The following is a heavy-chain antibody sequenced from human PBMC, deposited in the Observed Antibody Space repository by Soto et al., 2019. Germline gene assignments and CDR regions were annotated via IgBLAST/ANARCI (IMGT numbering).Heavy chain of an antibody. CDR1: GYTFTDYS. V-gene: IGHV1-2*02. CDR2: IYPDSGGT. CDR3: APSNRSLPFQH. D-gene: IGHD1-26*01. J-gene: IGHJ1*01. Sequence: QVQLVQSGAEVKKPGASVKVSCKASGYTFTDYSMHWVRQAPGQGLEWMGWIYPDSGGTNYAQKFQGRVTMTRDTSIRTAYMELRRLRSDDTAVYYCAPSNRSLPFQHWGQGTLVTVSS.